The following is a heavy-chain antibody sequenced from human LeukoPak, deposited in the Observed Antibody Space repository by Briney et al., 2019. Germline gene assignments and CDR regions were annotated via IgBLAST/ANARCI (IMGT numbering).Heavy chain of an antibody. D-gene: IGHD3-10*01. CDR3: AREGSDEFADI. CDR2: INPAGRT. Sequence: GGSLRLSCAASGFTFTNHDMHWARHEAGKGLEWVSAINPAGRTYYADSVRGRFIISRENAKNSFYLQLNSLRVEDTAIYYCAREGSDEFADIWGQGTFVTVSS. V-gene: IGHV3-13*01. CDR1: GFTFTNHD. J-gene: IGHJ3*02.